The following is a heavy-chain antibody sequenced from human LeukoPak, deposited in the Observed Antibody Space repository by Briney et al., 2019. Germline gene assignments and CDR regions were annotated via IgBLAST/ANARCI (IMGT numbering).Heavy chain of an antibody. CDR3: ARGRGYCSSTSCYLESDPAFDI. V-gene: IGHV4-61*02. Sequence: SQTLSLTCTVSGGSISSGSYYWSWIRQPAGKGLEWIGRIYTSGSTNYNPSLKSRVTISVDTSKNQFSLKLSSVTAADTAVYYCARGRGYCSSTSCYLESDPAFDIWGQGTMVTVSS. D-gene: IGHD2-2*03. CDR2: IYTSGST. CDR1: GGSISSGSYY. J-gene: IGHJ3*02.